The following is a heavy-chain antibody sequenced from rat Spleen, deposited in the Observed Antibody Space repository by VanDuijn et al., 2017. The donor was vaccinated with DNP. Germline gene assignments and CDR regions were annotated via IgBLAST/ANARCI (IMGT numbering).Heavy chain of an antibody. V-gene: IGHV5-25*01. D-gene: IGHD5-1*01. CDR1: GFTFSNYG. CDR3: ARLGGSPFDY. CDR2: ITGGVGVT. J-gene: IGHJ2*01. Sequence: EVQMVESGGGLVQPGRSMKLSCAASGFTFSNYGMAWVRQAPTKGLEWVASITGGVGVTSYPDSVKGRFSISRDNAKSTLYLQMNSLRSEDTATYYCARLGGSPFDYWGQGVMVTVSS.